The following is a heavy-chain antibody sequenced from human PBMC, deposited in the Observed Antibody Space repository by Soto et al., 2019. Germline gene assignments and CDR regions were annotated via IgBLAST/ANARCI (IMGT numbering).Heavy chain of an antibody. J-gene: IGHJ3*02. Sequence: GASVKVSCKVSGYTLTELAMHWGRQAPGKGLEWMGGFDPEDGETIYAQKFQGRVTMTEDTSTDTAYMELSSLRSEDTAVYYCATEKSGGEDAFDIWGQGTMVTVSS. V-gene: IGHV1-24*01. D-gene: IGHD3-16*01. CDR1: GYTLTELA. CDR3: ATEKSGGEDAFDI. CDR2: FDPEDGET.